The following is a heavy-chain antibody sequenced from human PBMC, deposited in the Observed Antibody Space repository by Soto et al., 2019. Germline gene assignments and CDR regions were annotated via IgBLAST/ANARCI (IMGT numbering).Heavy chain of an antibody. Sequence: GESLKISCKGSGSSFTSYWIGWVRQMPGKGLEWMGIIYPGDSDTRYSPSFQGQVTISADKSISTAYLQWSSLKASDTAMYYCARSIAAELSNFDYWGQGTLVTVSS. CDR1: GSSFTSYW. CDR3: ARSIAAELSNFDY. CDR2: IYPGDSDT. J-gene: IGHJ4*02. D-gene: IGHD6-13*01. V-gene: IGHV5-51*01.